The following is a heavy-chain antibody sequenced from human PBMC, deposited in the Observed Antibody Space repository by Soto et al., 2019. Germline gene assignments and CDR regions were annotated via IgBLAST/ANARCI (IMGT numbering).Heavy chain of an antibody. CDR3: ARRYGASFDY. V-gene: IGHV1-2*04. CDR2: INPNSGDT. J-gene: IGHJ4*02. CDR1: GYTFSDFY. D-gene: IGHD4-17*01. Sequence: GASVKVSCKASGYTFSDFYISWVRQAPGQGLEWMGWINPNSGDTNYAQNFKGWVTMTRDTSINTAYMELSSVTAADTAVYYCARRYGASFDYWGQGTLVTFSS.